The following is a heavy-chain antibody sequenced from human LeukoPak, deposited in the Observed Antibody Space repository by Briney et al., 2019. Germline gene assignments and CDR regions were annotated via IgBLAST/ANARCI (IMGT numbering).Heavy chain of an antibody. V-gene: IGHV4-30-4*01. CDR2: ISYSGSS. Sequence: SETLSLTCSVSGGAISSDTYLWSWIRQPPGKGLEWIGYISYSGSSYYKSSLQSRVTMSVDSSKNQFSLKLSSVTAADPAVYYCASEDAYKSHFDLWGQGTLVTVSS. CDR1: GGAISSDTYL. CDR3: ASEDAYKSHFDL. D-gene: IGHD5-24*01. J-gene: IGHJ4*02.